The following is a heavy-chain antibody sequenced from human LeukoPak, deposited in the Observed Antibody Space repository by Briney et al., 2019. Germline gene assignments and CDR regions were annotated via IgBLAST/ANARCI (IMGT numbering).Heavy chain of an antibody. CDR2: IYYSGST. Sequence: PSETLSLTCTVSGGSISSSSYYWGWIRQPPGKGLEWIGSIYYSGSTYYNPSLKSRVTISVDTSKNQFSLKLSSVTAADTAVYYCASEYYDYVWGSYRSTDAFDIWGQGTMVTVSS. J-gene: IGHJ3*02. CDR3: ASEYYDYVWGSYRSTDAFDI. V-gene: IGHV4-39*01. D-gene: IGHD3-16*02. CDR1: GGSISSSSYY.